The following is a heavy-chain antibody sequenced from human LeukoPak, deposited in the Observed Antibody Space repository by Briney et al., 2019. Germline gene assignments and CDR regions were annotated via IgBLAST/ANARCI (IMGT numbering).Heavy chain of an antibody. CDR1: GFTFSSYS. Sequence: GGSLRLSCAASGFTFSSYSMNWVRQAPGKGLEWVSSITTSSYIYYADSVKGRFTISRDNAENSLYLQMNSLRAEDTAVYYCARASSKQLAGYLPDGFDIWGQGTMVTVSS. D-gene: IGHD3-9*01. CDR3: ARASSKQLAGYLPDGFDI. V-gene: IGHV3-21*01. CDR2: ITTSSYI. J-gene: IGHJ3*02.